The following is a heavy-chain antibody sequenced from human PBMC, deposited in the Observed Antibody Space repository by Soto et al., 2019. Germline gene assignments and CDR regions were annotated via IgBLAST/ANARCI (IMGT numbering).Heavy chain of an antibody. CDR2: IYPGDSDT. CDR1: GYSFTSYW. V-gene: IGHV5-51*01. D-gene: IGHD2-15*01. J-gene: IGHJ5*02. Sequence: PGESLKSSCNGAGYSFTSYWIGCVRQIPGKVLEWMGIIYPGDSDTRYSPSFQGQVTISADKSSSTAYLQWSSLKASDTAMYYCGRCGGSCHVDNLFETWGQGTLVTVSS. CDR3: GRCGGSCHVDNLFET.